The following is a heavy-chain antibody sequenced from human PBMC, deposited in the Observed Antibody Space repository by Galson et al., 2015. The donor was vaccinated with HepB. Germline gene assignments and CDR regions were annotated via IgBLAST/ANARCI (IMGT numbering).Heavy chain of an antibody. CDR1: GGSISSGGYY. CDR2: IYYSGST. Sequence: LSLTCTVSGGSISSGGYYWSWIRQHPGKGLEWIGYIYYSGSTYYNPSLKSRVTISVDTSKNQFSLKLSSVTAADTAVYYCARARDTAMVKVIDYWGQGTLVTVSS. V-gene: IGHV4-31*03. D-gene: IGHD5-18*01. J-gene: IGHJ4*02. CDR3: ARARDTAMVKVIDY.